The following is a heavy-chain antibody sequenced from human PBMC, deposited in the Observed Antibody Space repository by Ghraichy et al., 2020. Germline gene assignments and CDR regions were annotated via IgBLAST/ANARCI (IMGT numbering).Heavy chain of an antibody. V-gene: IGHV4-59*01. D-gene: IGHD3-10*01. CDR1: GGSIRSYY. Sequence: SETLSLTCTVSGGSIRSYYWSWIRQPPGKGLVWIGYIFHSGSTSYNPSLKSRVTISVDTSKNQFSLKLNSVTAADTAVYYCARDYGSWSYEYWGQGTLVTVSS. CDR3: ARDYGSWSYEY. J-gene: IGHJ4*02. CDR2: IFHSGST.